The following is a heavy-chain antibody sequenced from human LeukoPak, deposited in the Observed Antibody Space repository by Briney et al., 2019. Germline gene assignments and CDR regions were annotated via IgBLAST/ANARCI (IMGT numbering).Heavy chain of an antibody. CDR2: ISAYNVNT. V-gene: IGHV1-18*01. D-gene: IGHD4-11*01. Sequence: GSLKLSCTASGYTFTSYGMSWVRQAPGQGLEWMGWISAYNVNTNDAQRLQGRVTMTTDTSTTTAYMELRSLRSDDTAVYYCARVPVSCPGGRFDYWGEGTLVTVSS. CDR1: GYTFTSYG. CDR3: ARVPVSCPGGRFDY. J-gene: IGHJ4*02.